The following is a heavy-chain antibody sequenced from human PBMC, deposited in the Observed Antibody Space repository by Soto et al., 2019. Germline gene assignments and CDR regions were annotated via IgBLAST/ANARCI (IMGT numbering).Heavy chain of an antibody. CDR2: LPEIGTNT. CDR1: GFTFSNYG. J-gene: IGHJ4*02. CDR3: AKKSGVGATWYFDY. V-gene: IGHV3-23*01. D-gene: IGHD1-26*01. Sequence: LRLSCAASGFTFSNYGVSWVRQAPGKGLEWVSALPEIGTNTYYADSVKGRFTISRDNSKNTLFLQINNLRAGDAAVYYCAKKSGVGATWYFDYWGQGTLVTVSS.